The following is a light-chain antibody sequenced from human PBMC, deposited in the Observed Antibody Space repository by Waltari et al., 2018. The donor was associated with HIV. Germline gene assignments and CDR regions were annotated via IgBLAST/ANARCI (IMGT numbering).Light chain of an antibody. CDR3: AAWDDSLDGYV. J-gene: IGLJ1*01. V-gene: IGLV1-44*01. CDR2: SSN. CDR1: SSHIERNT. Sequence: QSVLTQPPSASGTPGQRVTISCSGSSSHIERNTVNLYQQLPGTTPKVVIYSSNQRPSGVPDRFSGARSGTSASLAISGLQSEDEAHYYCAAWDDSLDGYVFGPGTEVTVL.